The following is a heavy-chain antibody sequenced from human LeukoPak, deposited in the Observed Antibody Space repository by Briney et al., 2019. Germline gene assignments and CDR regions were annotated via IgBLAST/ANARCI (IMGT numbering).Heavy chain of an antibody. Sequence: ASVKVSCKASGYTFTGYYMHWVRQAPGQGLEWMGWINPNSGGTNYAQKFQGWVTMTRDTSISTAYMELSRLRSDDTAVYYCARQSYVWGSYRPDDAFDIWGQGTMVTVSS. CDR3: ARQSYVWGSYRPDDAFDI. CDR2: INPNSGGT. CDR1: GYTFTGYY. J-gene: IGHJ3*02. V-gene: IGHV1-2*04. D-gene: IGHD3-16*02.